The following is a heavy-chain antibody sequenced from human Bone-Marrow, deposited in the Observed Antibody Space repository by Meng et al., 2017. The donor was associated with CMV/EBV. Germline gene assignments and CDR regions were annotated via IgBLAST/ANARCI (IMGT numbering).Heavy chain of an antibody. D-gene: IGHD3-3*01. CDR2: ISYDGSNK. CDR3: ARKGSVPKYPYTIFGVVIMGYYYYGMDV. CDR1: GFTFSSYA. J-gene: IGHJ6*02. V-gene: IGHV3-30*04. Sequence: GGSLRLSCAASGFTFSSYAMHWVRQSPGKGLEWVAVISYDGSNKYYADSVKGRFTISRDNSKNTLYLQMHSLRAEDTAVYYCARKGSVPKYPYTIFGVVIMGYYYYGMDVWGQGTTVTVSS.